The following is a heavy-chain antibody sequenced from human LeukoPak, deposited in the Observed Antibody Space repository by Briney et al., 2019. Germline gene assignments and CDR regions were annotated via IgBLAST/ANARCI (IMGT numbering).Heavy chain of an antibody. CDR1: GYTFTSYD. J-gene: IGHJ4*02. D-gene: IGHD3-10*01. V-gene: IGHV1-8*01. CDR3: ARGRVRGVMVGSY. Sequence: GASVEVSCKASGYTFTSYDINWVRQATGQGLEWMGWMNPNSGNPGYAQKFQGRATMTRNTSISTAYMELSSLRSEDTAVYYCARGRVRGVMVGSYWGQGTLVTVSS. CDR2: MNPNSGNP.